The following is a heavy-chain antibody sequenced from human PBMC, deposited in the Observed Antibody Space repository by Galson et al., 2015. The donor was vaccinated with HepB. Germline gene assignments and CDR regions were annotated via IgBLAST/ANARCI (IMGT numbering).Heavy chain of an antibody. Sequence: SVKVSCKASGYTFTNYYMHWVRQAPGQGLEWMGRINPRNGGTDYAQKFQDRVTMTRDTSISTAYMELSSLRSDGTAVYYCARDPPTERFYYDSSGPGYWGQGTPVTVSS. CDR1: GYTFTNYY. J-gene: IGHJ4*02. CDR3: ARDPPTERFYYDSSGPGY. V-gene: IGHV1-2*06. CDR2: INPRNGGT. D-gene: IGHD3-22*01.